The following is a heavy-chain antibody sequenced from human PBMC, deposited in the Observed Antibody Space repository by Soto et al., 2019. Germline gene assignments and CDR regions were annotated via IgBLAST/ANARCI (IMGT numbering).Heavy chain of an antibody. CDR2: IDPSDSYT. V-gene: IGHV5-10-1*01. D-gene: IGHD3-22*01. CDR3: ACTLNYYDSSGYYQPFDY. J-gene: IGHJ4*02. CDR1: GYSFTSYW. Sequence: GESLKISCNGSGYSFTSYWISWVRQMPGKGLEWMGRIDPSDSYTNYSPSFQGHVTISADKSISTAYLQWSSLKASDTAMYYCACTLNYYDSSGYYQPFDYWGQGTLVTVSS.